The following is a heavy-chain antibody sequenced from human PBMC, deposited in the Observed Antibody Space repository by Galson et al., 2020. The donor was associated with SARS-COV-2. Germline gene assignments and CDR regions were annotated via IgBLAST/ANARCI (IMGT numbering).Heavy chain of an antibody. CDR2: IIPIFGTA. V-gene: IGHV1-69*13. Sequence: SVKVSCKASGGTFSSYAISWVRQAPGQGLEWMGGIIPIFGTANYAQKFQGRVTITADESTSTAYMELSSLGSEDTAVYYCASSNDFLLYSGVPAAPYYYYGMDVWGQGTTVTVSS. J-gene: IGHJ6*02. CDR1: GGTFSSYA. CDR3: ASSNDFLLYSGVPAAPYYYYGMDV. D-gene: IGHD2-2*01.